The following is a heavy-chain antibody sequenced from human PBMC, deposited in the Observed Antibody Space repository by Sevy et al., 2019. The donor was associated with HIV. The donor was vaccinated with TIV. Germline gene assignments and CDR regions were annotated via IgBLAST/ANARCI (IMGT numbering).Heavy chain of an antibody. D-gene: IGHD6-13*01. Sequence: GGSLRLSCAASGFTVSSYYMSWVRQAPGKGLEWVSIIYSDGSTYYADSVKGRFTISRDNAQNTLYLLMTSLRGEDTAIYYCARLGCWYDTDLDYWGQGTLVTVSS. CDR2: IYSDGST. CDR3: ARLGCWYDTDLDY. CDR1: GFTVSSYY. J-gene: IGHJ4*02. V-gene: IGHV3-53*01.